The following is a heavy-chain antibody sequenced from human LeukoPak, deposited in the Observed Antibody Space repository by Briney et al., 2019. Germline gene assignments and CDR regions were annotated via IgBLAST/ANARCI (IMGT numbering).Heavy chain of an antibody. V-gene: IGHV3-15*01. CDR2: IKSKTDGGTT. Sequence: KPGGSLRLSCAASGFTFSNAWMSWVRQAPGKGLEWVGRIKSKTDGGTTDYAAPVKGRFTISRDDSKNTLYLQMNSLRAEDTAVYYCAKGGLVGATTDYYYYYMDVWGKGTTVTVSS. CDR3: AKGGLVGATTDYYYYYMDV. J-gene: IGHJ6*03. D-gene: IGHD1-26*01. CDR1: GFTFSNAW.